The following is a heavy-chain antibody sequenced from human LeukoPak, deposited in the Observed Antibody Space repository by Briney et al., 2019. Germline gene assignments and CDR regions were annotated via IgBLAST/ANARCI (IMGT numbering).Heavy chain of an antibody. CDR1: GYTFTSYG. D-gene: IGHD4-17*01. V-gene: IGHV1-69*04. CDR2: IIPILGIA. Sequence: ASVKVSCKASGYTFTSYGISWVRQAPGQGLEWMGRIIPILGIANYAQKFQGRVTITADKSTSTAYMELSSLRSEDTAVYYCARGRALKDYGDYQDAFDIWGQGTMVTVSS. CDR3: ARGRALKDYGDYQDAFDI. J-gene: IGHJ3*02.